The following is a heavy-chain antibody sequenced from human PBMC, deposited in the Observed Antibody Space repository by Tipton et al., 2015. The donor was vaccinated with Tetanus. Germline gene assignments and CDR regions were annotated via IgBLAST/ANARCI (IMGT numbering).Heavy chain of an antibody. CDR1: GGSISSGGFY. Sequence: TLSLTCAVSGGSISSGGFYWTWIRQHPGKGLEWIGYILYTGSTFTTPSLKSRVTISVDTSKNQFSLKLTSVTAADTAVFYCVRIGWPQQNKPAFDIWGQGTVVTVSS. CDR3: VRIGWPQQNKPAFDI. CDR2: ILYTGST. D-gene: IGHD6-19*01. V-gene: IGHV4-31*11. J-gene: IGHJ3*02.